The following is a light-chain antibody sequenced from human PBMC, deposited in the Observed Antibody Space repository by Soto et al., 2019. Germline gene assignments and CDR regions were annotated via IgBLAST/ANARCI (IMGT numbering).Light chain of an antibody. Sequence: DIQMTQSPSSVSASVGDRVTITCRASQAIRNDLAWFQQKPGKAPKSLIYAASNLQSGVPSRFSGRGSGTDFTLTISSLQPEDFATYYCQQLNTYPRTFGGGTKVDI. CDR1: QAIRND. V-gene: IGKV1-16*01. CDR3: QQLNTYPRT. CDR2: AAS. J-gene: IGKJ4*01.